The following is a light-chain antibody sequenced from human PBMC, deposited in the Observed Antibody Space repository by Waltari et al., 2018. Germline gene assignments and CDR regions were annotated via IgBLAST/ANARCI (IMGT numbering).Light chain of an antibody. J-gene: IGLJ1*01. Sequence: QSVLTQPPSASGTPGQRVTISCSGSRSNIGSNAVNLYQQVPGTAPKLLIYTNDQRPSGVPDRFSGSKSGTSASLAISGLQSEDEAGYYCAAWDDSLSGFVFGTGTKVTVL. CDR1: RSNIGSNA. CDR2: TND. CDR3: AAWDDSLSGFV. V-gene: IGLV1-44*01.